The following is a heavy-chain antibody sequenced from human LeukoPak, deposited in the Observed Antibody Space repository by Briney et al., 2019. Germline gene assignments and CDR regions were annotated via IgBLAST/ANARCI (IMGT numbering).Heavy chain of an antibody. D-gene: IGHD2-15*01. CDR3: ASIGYCSGGSCYDYFDY. CDR1: GGSISSSSYY. Sequence: IPSETLSLTCTVSGGSISSSSYYWGWIRQPPGKGLEWIGEINHSGSTNYNPSLKSRVTISVDTSKNQFSLKLSSVTAADTAVYYCASIGYCSGGSCYDYFDYWGQGTLVTVSS. CDR2: INHSGST. V-gene: IGHV4-39*07. J-gene: IGHJ4*02.